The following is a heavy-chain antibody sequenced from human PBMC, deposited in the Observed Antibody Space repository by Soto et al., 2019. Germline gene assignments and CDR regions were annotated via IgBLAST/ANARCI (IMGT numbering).Heavy chain of an antibody. CDR1: GGSISSGDYY. J-gene: IGHJ6*02. CDR2: IYYSGST. V-gene: IGHV4-30-4*01. D-gene: IGHD3-22*01. Sequence: SETLSLTCTVSGGSISSGDYYWSWIRQPPGKGLEWIGYIYYSGSTYYNPSLKSRVTISVDTSKNQFSLKLSSVTAADTAVYYCASLYYYDSSGYPGMDVWGQGTTVTVS. CDR3: ASLYYYDSSGYPGMDV.